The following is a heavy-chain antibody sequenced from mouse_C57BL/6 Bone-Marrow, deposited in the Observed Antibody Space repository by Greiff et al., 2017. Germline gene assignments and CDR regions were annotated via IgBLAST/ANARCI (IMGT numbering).Heavy chain of an antibody. CDR3: ARRGSYYCFAY. CDR2: IYPGDGDT. CDR1: GYAFSSYW. D-gene: IGHD2-1*01. J-gene: IGHJ3*01. Sequence: VKLMESGAELVKPGASVKISCKASGYAFSSYWMNWVKQRPGKGLEWIGQIYPGDGDTNYNGKFKGKATLTADKSSSTAYMQLSSLTSEDSAVYFCARRGSYYCFAYWGQGTLVTVSA. V-gene: IGHV1-80*01.